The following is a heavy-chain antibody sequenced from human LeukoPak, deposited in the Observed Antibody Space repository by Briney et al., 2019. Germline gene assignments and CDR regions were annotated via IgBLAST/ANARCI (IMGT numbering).Heavy chain of an antibody. CDR2: INPNSGGT. CDR1: GYTFTGYY. V-gene: IGHV1-2*02. CDR3: ARGGDYSDAFDI. D-gene: IGHD3-22*01. Sequence: ASVKVSCKASGYTFTGYYMHWVRQAPGQGLEWMGWINPNSGGTNYAQKFQGRVTMTRDTSISTAYMELSSLTSEDTAVYYCARGGDYSDAFDIWGQGTMVTVSS. J-gene: IGHJ3*02.